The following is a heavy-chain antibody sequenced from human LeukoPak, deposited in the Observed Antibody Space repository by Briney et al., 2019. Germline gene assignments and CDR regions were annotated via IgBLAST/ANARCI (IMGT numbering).Heavy chain of an antibody. V-gene: IGHV3-7*01. CDR2: IKEDGTEK. CDR1: GFTFSSYW. CDR3: AREVVLSTSAWFEY. J-gene: IGHJ4*02. D-gene: IGHD3-22*01. Sequence: GGSLRLSCAASGFTFSSYWMSWVRQAPGKGLEWVANIKEDGTEKYYQDSVKGRFTISRDNAKNSLYLQMNSLRAEDTAVYYCAREVVLSTSAWFEYWGQGTLVTVSS.